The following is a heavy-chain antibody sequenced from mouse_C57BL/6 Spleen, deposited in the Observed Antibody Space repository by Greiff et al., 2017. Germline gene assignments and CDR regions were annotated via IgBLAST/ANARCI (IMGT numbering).Heavy chain of an antibody. J-gene: IGHJ4*01. CDR1: GFTFSSYG. CDR3: ARLEHYYGSSGAMDY. Sequence: DVQLVESGGDLVKPGGSLKLSCAASGFTFSSYGMSWVRQTPDKRLEWVATISSGGSYTYYPDSVKGRFTISRDNAKNTLYLQMSSLTSEDTAMYYCARLEHYYGSSGAMDYWGQGTSVTVSS. V-gene: IGHV5-6*01. D-gene: IGHD1-1*01. CDR2: ISSGGSYT.